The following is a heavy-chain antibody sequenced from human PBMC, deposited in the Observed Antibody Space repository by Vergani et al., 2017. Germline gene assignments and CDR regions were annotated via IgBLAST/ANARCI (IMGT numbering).Heavy chain of an antibody. CDR2: IYTSGST. CDR3: ASRDQLTMGMDV. V-gene: IGHV4-61*02. D-gene: IGHD1/OR15-1a*01. CDR1: GGSISSGSYY. J-gene: IGHJ6*02. Sequence: QVQLQESGPGLVKPSQTLSLTCTVSGGSISSGSYYWSWIRQPAGKGLEWIGRIYTSGSTYYNPSLKSRVTISVDRSKNQFSLKLSSVTAADTAVYYCASRDQLTMGMDVWGQGTTVTVSS.